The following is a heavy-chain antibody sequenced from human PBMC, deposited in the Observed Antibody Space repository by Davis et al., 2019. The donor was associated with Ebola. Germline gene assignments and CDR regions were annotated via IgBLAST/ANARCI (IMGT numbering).Heavy chain of an antibody. Sequence: GGSLRLSCAASGFTVSSNYMSWVRQAPGKGLEWVAVISYDGSNKYYADSVKGRFTISRDNSKNTLYLQMNSLRAEDTAVYYCAKDRVWFGELLYYYYYGMDVWGQGTTVTVSS. D-gene: IGHD3-10*01. CDR1: GFTVSSNY. V-gene: IGHV3-30*18. J-gene: IGHJ6*02. CDR3: AKDRVWFGELLYYYYYGMDV. CDR2: ISYDGSNK.